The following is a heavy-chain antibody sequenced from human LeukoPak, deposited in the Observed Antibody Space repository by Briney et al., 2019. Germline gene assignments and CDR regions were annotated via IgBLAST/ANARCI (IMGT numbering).Heavy chain of an antibody. Sequence: SETLSLTCTVSGGSISSYYWSWIRQPPGKGLEWIGYIYYSGSTNYNPSLKSRVTISVDTSKNQFSLKLSSVTAADTAVYHCARHSSGWYVNWFDPWGQGTLVTVSS. J-gene: IGHJ5*02. CDR1: GGSISSYY. CDR3: ARHSSGWYVNWFDP. CDR2: IYYSGST. V-gene: IGHV4-59*08. D-gene: IGHD6-19*01.